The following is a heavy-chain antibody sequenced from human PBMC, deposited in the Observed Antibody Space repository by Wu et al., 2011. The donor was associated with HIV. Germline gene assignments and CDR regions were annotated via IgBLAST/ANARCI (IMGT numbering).Heavy chain of an antibody. J-gene: IGHJ6*02. D-gene: IGHD2-2*01. CDR1: GGTFSNYA. CDR2: IIPVFGTT. Sequence: QVHLVQSGAEVKKPGSSVKVSCKAPGGTFSNYAISWVRQAPGQGLEWMGGIIPVFGTTNYAQKLHGRVTITTDESMSTAYMELSSLRSEDTAIYYCARDTQGDIVEVPAAKGTYYYGMDVWGQGTTVTVSS. CDR3: ARDTQGDIVEVPAAKGTYYYGMDV. V-gene: IGHV1-69*05.